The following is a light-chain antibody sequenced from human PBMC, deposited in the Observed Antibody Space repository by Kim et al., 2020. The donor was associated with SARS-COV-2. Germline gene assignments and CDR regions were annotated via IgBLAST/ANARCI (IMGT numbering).Light chain of an antibody. CDR2: DVS. V-gene: IGLV2-14*03. Sequence: GQSITISCTGTSRDVGGYKYVSWYQQHPGKAPKLRIYDVSNRPSGVSNRFSGSKSGNTASLTISGLQAEDETAYYCSSYTSSRTLVFGGGTQLTVL. CDR1: SRDVGGYKY. CDR3: SSYTSSRTLV. J-gene: IGLJ2*01.